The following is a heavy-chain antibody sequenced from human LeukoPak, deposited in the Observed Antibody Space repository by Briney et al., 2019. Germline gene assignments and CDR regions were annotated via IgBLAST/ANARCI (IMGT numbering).Heavy chain of an antibody. J-gene: IGHJ5*02. D-gene: IGHD4-17*01. Sequence: SETLSLTCTVSGGSIGSSTYYWGWIRQPPGRGLEWIASVSYTGSTTYNPSLKSRVTISVDTSKTQFSLKLSSVTAADTAVYYCARSRKYGAVTTYSWFDPWGRGTLVIVSS. CDR3: ARSRKYGAVTTYSWFDP. CDR1: GGSIGSSTYY. V-gene: IGHV4-39*01. CDR2: VSYTGST.